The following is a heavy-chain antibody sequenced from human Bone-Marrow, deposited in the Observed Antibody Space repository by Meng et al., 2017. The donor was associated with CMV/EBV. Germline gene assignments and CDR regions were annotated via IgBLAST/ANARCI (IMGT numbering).Heavy chain of an antibody. CDR2: IKQDGSEK. CDR3: AREVVPAAMYYYYYYGLDV. J-gene: IGHJ6*02. CDR1: GFTFSSYW. V-gene: IGHV3-7*01. Sequence: GESLKISCAASGFTFSSYWMSWVRQAPGKGLEWVANIKQDGSEKYYVDSVKGRFTISRDNAKNSLYLQMNSLRAEDTAVYYCAREVVPAAMYYYYYYGLDVWGQGTRVTVSS. D-gene: IGHD2-2*01.